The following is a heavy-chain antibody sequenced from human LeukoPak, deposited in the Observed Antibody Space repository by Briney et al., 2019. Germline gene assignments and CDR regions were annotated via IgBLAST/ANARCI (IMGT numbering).Heavy chain of an antibody. CDR1: GFTVNNNY. D-gene: IGHD6-13*01. V-gene: IGHV3-53*01. J-gene: IGHJ4*02. Sequence: GGSLRLSCAASGFTVNNNYMTWVRQAPGKGLEWVSVLYSNSITYYADSVKGRFTISRDNAKNSLYLQMNSLRAEDTAVYYCARDHIAAAGTIDYWGQGTLVTVSS. CDR2: LYSNSIT. CDR3: ARDHIAAAGTIDY.